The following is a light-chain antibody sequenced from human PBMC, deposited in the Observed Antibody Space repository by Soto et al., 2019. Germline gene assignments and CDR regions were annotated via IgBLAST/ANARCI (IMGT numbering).Light chain of an antibody. CDR1: QSVSSSY. CDR2: GAC. CDR3: QQNGSSPLT. V-gene: IGKV3-20*01. Sequence: EIVLTQSPGTLSLSPGERATLSCRASQSVSSSYLAWYQQKPGQAPRLLIYGACSRATGIQDRFSGSGSGPAFTLTISRLETEDFAVYYCQQNGSSPLTFGGGTKVEIK. J-gene: IGKJ4*01.